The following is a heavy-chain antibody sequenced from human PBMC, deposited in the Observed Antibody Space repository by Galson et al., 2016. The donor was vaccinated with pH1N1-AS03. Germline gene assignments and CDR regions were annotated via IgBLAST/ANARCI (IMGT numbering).Heavy chain of an antibody. CDR2: INPDSGVT. D-gene: IGHD2-2*01. J-gene: IGHJ6*02. V-gene: IGHV1-2*04. Sequence: VKVSCKASGYIFTDFYVHWVRQAPGQGLEWMGWINPDSGVTNYAQKFEAWVTMTRDTSVSQAYMELYGLKSYDTDVDSCARDLRAPCTTATCPTTYYFGMDVWGQGTTVIVSS. CDR3: ARDLRAPCTTATCPTTYYFGMDV. CDR1: GYIFTDFY.